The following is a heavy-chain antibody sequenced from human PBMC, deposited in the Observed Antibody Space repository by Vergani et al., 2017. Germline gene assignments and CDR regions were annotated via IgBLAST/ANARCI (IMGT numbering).Heavy chain of an antibody. V-gene: IGHV4-61*02. D-gene: IGHD3-22*01. J-gene: IGHJ4*02. CDR3: ARRSYDSSGYYYGY. CDR2: ILGSGTA. Sequence: QVQLQEAGPGLVKPSQTLSPTCTVPGASMSSVGYYWTWIRQSAGKRLERIGYILGSGTANYNPSFQGRVSMSVATSKNQFSLKLISVTAAGTAVYYCARRSYDSSGYYYGYWGQGTLVTVSS. CDR1: GASMSSVGYY.